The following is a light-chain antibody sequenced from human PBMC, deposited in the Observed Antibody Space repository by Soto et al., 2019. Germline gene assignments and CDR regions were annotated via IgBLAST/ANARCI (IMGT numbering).Light chain of an antibody. CDR1: QSVFTS. V-gene: IGKV3-11*01. CDR2: DTS. J-gene: IGKJ3*01. CDR3: QQYTTSPFT. Sequence: EIVLTQSPATLSLSPGERATLSCRASQSVFTSLAWFQQKPGQAPKLLISDTSNRATGIPARFSGSGSGTDFTLTISRLEPEDFAVYYCQQYTTSPFTFGPGTKVDIK.